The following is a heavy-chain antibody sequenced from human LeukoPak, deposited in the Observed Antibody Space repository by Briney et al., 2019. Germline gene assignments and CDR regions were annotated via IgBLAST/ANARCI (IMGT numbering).Heavy chain of an antibody. Sequence: SETLSLSCAVYGGSFSGYYWSWSRQPPGKGLEWIGEINHSGSTNYNPSLKSRVTISVDTSKNQFSLKLSSVTAADTTVYYCARGPSYDILTGYYTYYFDYWGQGTLVTVSS. D-gene: IGHD3-9*01. J-gene: IGHJ4*02. V-gene: IGHV4-34*01. CDR3: ARGPSYDILTGYYTYYFDY. CDR1: GGSFSGYY. CDR2: INHSGST.